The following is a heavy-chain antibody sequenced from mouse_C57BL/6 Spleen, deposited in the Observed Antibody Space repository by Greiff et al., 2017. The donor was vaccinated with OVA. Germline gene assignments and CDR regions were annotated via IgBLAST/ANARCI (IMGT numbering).Heavy chain of an antibody. CDR2: IDPSDSET. V-gene: IGHV1-52*01. D-gene: IGHD2-14*01. J-gene: IGHJ1*03. Sequence: VQLQQPGAELVRPGSSVKLSCKASGYTFTSYWMHWVKQRPIQGLEWIGNIDPSDSETHYNQKFKDKATLTVDKSSSTAYMQLSSLTSEDSAVYYCARSGLVRGRYFDVWGTGTTVTVS. CDR3: ARSGLVRGRYFDV. CDR1: GYTFTSYW.